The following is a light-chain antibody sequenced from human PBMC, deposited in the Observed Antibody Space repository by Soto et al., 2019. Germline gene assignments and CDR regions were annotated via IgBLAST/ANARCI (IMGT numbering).Light chain of an antibody. J-gene: IGKJ5*01. Sequence: EIVLTQSPGTLSLSPGERATLSCRASERLSSVYLAWYQQRPGQPPRLLIYGASNRATGIPDRFSGSGSGTDFTLIINRLEQEDVAIYYCQQYGGSPRITFGQGTRLEIK. CDR3: QQYGGSPRIT. V-gene: IGKV3-20*01. CDR2: GAS. CDR1: ERLSSVY.